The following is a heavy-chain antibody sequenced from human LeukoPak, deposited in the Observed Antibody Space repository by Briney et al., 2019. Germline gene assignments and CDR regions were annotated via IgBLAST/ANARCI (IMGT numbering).Heavy chain of an antibody. J-gene: IGHJ4*02. CDR3: ARLPRAARPFDY. CDR2: IYYSGST. Sequence: PSETLSLTCTVSGGSISSYYWSWIRQPPGKGLEWIGYIYYSGSTNYNPSLESRVTISVDTSKNQFSLKLSSVTAADTAVYYCARLPRAARPFDYWGQGTLVTVSS. V-gene: IGHV4-59*01. CDR1: GGSISSYY. D-gene: IGHD6-6*01.